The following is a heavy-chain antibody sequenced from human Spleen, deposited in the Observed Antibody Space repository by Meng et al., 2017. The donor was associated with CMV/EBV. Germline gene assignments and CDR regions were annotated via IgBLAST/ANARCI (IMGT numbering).Heavy chain of an antibody. CDR2: MNPNSGNT. D-gene: IGHD3-9*01. CDR1: AYSFRNYD. Sequence: SAYSFRNYDNNWVRQAAGQGLEWMGWMNPNSGNTNYAPKFQGRITMTRNPSIGTAYMELSSLRSDDTAVYYCARGDYDILTGGVFFDYWGQGSLVTVSS. CDR3: ARGDYDILTGGVFFDY. J-gene: IGHJ4*02. V-gene: IGHV1-8*01.